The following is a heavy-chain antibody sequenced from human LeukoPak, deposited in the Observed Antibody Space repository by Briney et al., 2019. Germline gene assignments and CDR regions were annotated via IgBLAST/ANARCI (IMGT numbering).Heavy chain of an antibody. CDR2: IGGRDGST. J-gene: IGHJ4*02. CDR3: AKGHYYGSGSLDY. Sequence: KTGGSLRLSCAASGITFSSYGMSWVRQAPGKGLEWVSAIGGRDGSTYYADSVKGRFTISRDNSKNTLYVQMNSLRAEDTAVYYCAKGHYYGSGSLDYWGQGTLVTVSS. D-gene: IGHD3-10*01. V-gene: IGHV3-23*01. CDR1: GITFSSYG.